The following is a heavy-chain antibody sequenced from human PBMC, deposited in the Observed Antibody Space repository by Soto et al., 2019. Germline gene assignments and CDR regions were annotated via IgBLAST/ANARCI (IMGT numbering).Heavy chain of an antibody. CDR2: ITRRRYGGTA. D-gene: IGHD2-15*01. V-gene: IGHV3-49*03. Sequence: EVQLGESGGGLVQPGRSLRLSWAASWFAFGDYAMMWFRQSPGWGLECLGFITRRRYGGTAESAASVRGRFTISRDDAQSFAYLQMNSLKNDDTGIYYCTRRPPNKYCRGGSCSAFDIWGQGTTVTVSS. J-gene: IGHJ3*02. CDR1: WFAFGDYA. CDR3: TRRPPNKYCRGGSCSAFDI.